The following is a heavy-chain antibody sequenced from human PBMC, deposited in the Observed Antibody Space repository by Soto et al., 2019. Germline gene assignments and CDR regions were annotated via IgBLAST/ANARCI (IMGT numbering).Heavy chain of an antibody. V-gene: IGHV3-64D*08. CDR3: VKVHYYDSSGYELLGLFDF. CDR2: ISSNGGVT. CDR1: GFTFSSYA. J-gene: IGHJ4*02. D-gene: IGHD3-22*01. Sequence: GGSLRLSCSASGFTFSSYAMHWVRQAPGKGLEYVSAISSNGGVTYYADSVKGRFTISRDNSKNTLDLQMSSLRAEDTAVYYCVKVHYYDSSGYELLGLFDFWGLGTLVTVSS.